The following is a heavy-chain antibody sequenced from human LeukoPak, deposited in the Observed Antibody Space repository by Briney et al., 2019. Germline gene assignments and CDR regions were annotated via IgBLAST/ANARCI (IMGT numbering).Heavy chain of an antibody. V-gene: IGHV3-23*01. CDR3: ANWGTVVPAV. CDR2: ITNSGDSA. Sequence: GGSLRLSCGASGFTFSNDAMSWVRQAPGKGLGWVSFITNSGDSAYYADSVKGRFTVSRDNSKNTLYLQMNRLRAEDTAVYYCANWGTVVPAVWGQGTLVTVSS. D-gene: IGHD2-2*01. CDR1: GFTFSNDA. J-gene: IGHJ4*02.